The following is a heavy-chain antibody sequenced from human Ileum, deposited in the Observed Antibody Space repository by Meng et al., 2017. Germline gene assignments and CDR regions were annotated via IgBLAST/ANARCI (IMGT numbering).Heavy chain of an antibody. D-gene: IGHD1-26*01. CDR3: ISNVGRGLN. J-gene: IGHJ1*01. CDR2: IEGDESNP. V-gene: IGHV3-74*01. CDR1: GFTFSDYW. Sequence: GESLKISCAGSGFTFSDYWMHWVRQAPGKGLVWVSRIEGDESNPAYADSVKGRFTISRDNAKNTLYLQMNSLRADDTDLYFCISNVGRGLNWGQGTLVTVSS.